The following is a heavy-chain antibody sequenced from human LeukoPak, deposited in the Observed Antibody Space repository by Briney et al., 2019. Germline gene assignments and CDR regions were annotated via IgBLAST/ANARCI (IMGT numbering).Heavy chain of an antibody. CDR2: ISGSGIST. CDR1: GFTFSSYT. CDR3: AKDQSSGGHFLEWLLLAFDY. J-gene: IGHJ4*02. V-gene: IGHV3-23*01. D-gene: IGHD3-3*01. Sequence: GGSLRLSCAASGFTFSSYTMSWVRQAPGKGLEWVSSISGSGISTYYTDSVKGRFTISRDNSKNTLYMQMNSLRAEDTAVYYCAKDQSSGGHFLEWLLLAFDYWGQGTQVTVSS.